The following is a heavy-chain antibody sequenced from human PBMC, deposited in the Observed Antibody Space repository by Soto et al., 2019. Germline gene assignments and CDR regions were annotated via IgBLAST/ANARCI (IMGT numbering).Heavy chain of an antibody. CDR2: LDYEEGER. Sequence: GASVKVSCKVSGTSLSGLPMHWVRQAPGKGLEWMGSLDYEEGERSFAHWFQGRLTVTEDTSTDTAYMELSSLMSEDTAVYYCAAGVTTFDYWGQGTLVTVSS. J-gene: IGHJ4*02. CDR1: GTSLSGLP. V-gene: IGHV1-24*01. D-gene: IGHD4-17*01. CDR3: AAGVTTFDY.